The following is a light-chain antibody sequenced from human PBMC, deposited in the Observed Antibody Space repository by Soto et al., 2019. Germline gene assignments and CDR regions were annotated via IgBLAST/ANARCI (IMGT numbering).Light chain of an antibody. CDR1: QSVSSY. CDR2: DAS. Sequence: EIVLTQPPATLPLSPGERATLSCRATQSVSSYLAWYQQKPGQAPRLLIYDASNRATGIPARFSGSGSGTDFTLTISSLEPEDFAVYYCQQRSNWPPEITFGQGTRLEIK. CDR3: QQRSNWPPEIT. V-gene: IGKV3-11*01. J-gene: IGKJ5*01.